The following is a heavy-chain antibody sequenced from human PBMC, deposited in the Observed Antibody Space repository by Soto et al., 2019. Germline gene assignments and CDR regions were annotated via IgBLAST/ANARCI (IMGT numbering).Heavy chain of an antibody. Sequence: GGSLRLSCAASGFTFSSYAMSWVRLAPGKGLEWVSAITGVGNTFYVDSVKGRFTTSRDNSKNTLYLQMNSLRAEDTAVYYCAKVLRDGLRTFDDWGQGTLVTVSS. CDR2: ITGVGNT. D-gene: IGHD4-17*01. V-gene: IGHV3-23*01. J-gene: IGHJ4*02. CDR1: GFTFSSYA. CDR3: AKVLRDGLRTFDD.